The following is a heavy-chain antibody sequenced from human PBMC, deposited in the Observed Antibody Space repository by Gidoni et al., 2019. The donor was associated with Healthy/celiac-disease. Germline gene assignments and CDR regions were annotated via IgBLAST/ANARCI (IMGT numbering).Heavy chain of an antibody. D-gene: IGHD5-12*01. Sequence: EVQLLESGGGLVQPGGSLRLSCAASGFTFSSYAMSWVRQAPGKGLEWVSAISGSGGSTYYADSVKGRFTISRDNSKNTLYLQMNSLRAEDTAVYYCAKDVTHSGYDLGYFDYWGQGTLVTVSS. CDR3: AKDVTHSGYDLGYFDY. J-gene: IGHJ4*02. V-gene: IGHV3-23*01. CDR1: GFTFSSYA. CDR2: ISGSGGST.